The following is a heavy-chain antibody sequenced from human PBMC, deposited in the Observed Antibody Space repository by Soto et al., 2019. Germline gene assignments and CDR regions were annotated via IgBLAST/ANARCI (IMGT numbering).Heavy chain of an antibody. J-gene: IGHJ4*02. CDR3: TTVNDPTERDHY. Sequence: SVSNAWMNWVRQAPGKGLEWVGRIKSKTDGGTTDYAAPVKGRFTISRDDSKNTLYLQMNSLKTEDTAVYYCTTVNDPTERDHYWGQGTLVTVSS. D-gene: IGHD2-21*01. CDR1: SVSNAW. V-gene: IGHV3-15*07. CDR2: IKSKTDGGTT.